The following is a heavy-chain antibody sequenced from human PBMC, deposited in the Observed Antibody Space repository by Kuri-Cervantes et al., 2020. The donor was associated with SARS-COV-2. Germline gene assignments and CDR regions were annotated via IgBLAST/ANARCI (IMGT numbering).Heavy chain of an antibody. J-gene: IGHJ3*02. Sequence: GGSLRLSCAASGFTFSSYSMNWVRQAPGKGLEWVSYISSSSTIYYADSVKGRFTISRDNAKNSLYLQMNSLRAEDTAVYYCARVPYNWNHNLGAFDIWGQGTMVTVSS. CDR3: ARVPYNWNHNLGAFDI. D-gene: IGHD1-20*01. CDR2: ISSSSTI. V-gene: IGHV3-48*01. CDR1: GFTFSSYS.